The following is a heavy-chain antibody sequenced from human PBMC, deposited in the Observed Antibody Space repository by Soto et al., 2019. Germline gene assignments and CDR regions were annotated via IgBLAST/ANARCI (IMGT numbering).Heavy chain of an antibody. J-gene: IGHJ6*02. D-gene: IGHD3-10*01. CDR3: ARVSGIYYYGMDV. V-gene: IGHV4-34*01. Sequence: PSQILLDPCALCGGSFCRKYRHYIRQPPGKGLEWIGEIKHSGSTNYNPSLKSRVTISVDTSNNQFSLTLSSVTAADTAVYYCARVSGIYYYGMDVWGQGTTVT. CDR1: GGSFCRKY. CDR2: IKHSGST.